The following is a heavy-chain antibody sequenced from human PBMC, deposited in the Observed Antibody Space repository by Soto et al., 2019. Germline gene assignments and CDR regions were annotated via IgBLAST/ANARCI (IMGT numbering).Heavy chain of an antibody. CDR1: GYSFTSYW. CDR3: ASQRRLWSRSVPSYYYGMDV. CDR2: IDPSDSYT. J-gene: IGHJ6*02. D-gene: IGHD3-10*01. Sequence: GESLKISCKGSGYSFTSYWISWVRQMPGKGLEWMGRIDPSDSYTNYSPSFQGHVTISADKSISTAYLQWSSLKASDTAMYYCASQRRLWSRSVPSYYYGMDVWGQGTTVTVSS. V-gene: IGHV5-10-1*01.